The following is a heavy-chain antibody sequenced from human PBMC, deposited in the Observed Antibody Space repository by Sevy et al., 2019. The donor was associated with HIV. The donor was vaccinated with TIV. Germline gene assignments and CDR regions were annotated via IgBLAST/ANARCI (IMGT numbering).Heavy chain of an antibody. CDR1: GGTISSSSYR. CDR2: IYHTGAA. Sequence: SETLSLTCTVSGGTISSSSYRWGWIRQPPGKGLEWVESIYHTGAADDNPSLKRRVTMSVDTSKNQFSLQVGSVTAADTAVYYCARWYGNNFDYWGQGAQVTVSS. V-gene: IGHV4-39*01. D-gene: IGHD3-10*01. J-gene: IGHJ4*02. CDR3: ARWYGNNFDY.